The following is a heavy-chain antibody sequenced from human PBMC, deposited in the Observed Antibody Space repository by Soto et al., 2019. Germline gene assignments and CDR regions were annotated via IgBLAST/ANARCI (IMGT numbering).Heavy chain of an antibody. Sequence: QMQLQESGPELVKPSQTLSLICTVSGYSMTSGGYYWSWIRHLPGKGLEWIGYIYYSGGTQFNPSLRSRVSVSVYTSKNQVSLRLSSVTAADTAVYYCATLRGSQQHYYFCIDVWGQGNTVNVSS. D-gene: IGHD4-17*01. J-gene: IGHJ6*02. CDR3: ATLRGSQQHYYFCIDV. CDR2: IYYSGGT. V-gene: IGHV4-31*03. CDR1: GYSMTSGGYY.